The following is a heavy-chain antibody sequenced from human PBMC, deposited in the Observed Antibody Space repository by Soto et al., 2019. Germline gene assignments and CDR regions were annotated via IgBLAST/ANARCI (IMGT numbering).Heavy chain of an antibody. CDR2: ISAYNGNT. CDR1: GYTFTSYV. D-gene: IGHD3-22*01. Sequence: ASVKVSCKAAGYTFTSYVISWVRQAPGQGLEWMGWISAYNGNTNYAQKLQGRVTMTTDTSTSTAYMELRSLRSDDTAVYYCARDPQSFYDSSGYPFDPWGQGTLVTVSS. J-gene: IGHJ5*02. CDR3: ARDPQSFYDSSGYPFDP. V-gene: IGHV1-18*01.